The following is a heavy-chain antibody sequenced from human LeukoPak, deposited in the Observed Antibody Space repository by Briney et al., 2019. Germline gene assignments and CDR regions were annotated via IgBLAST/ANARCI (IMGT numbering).Heavy chain of an antibody. CDR3: ARLAGYYDSSGYFDY. V-gene: IGHV4-4*09. CDR1: GGSISSYY. Sequence: PSETLSLTCTVSGGSISSYYWSWIRQPPGKGLEWIGYIYTSESTNYNPSLKSRVTISVDTSKNQFSLKLSSVTAADTAVYYCARLAGYYDSSGYFDYWGQGTLVTVSS. D-gene: IGHD3-22*01. J-gene: IGHJ4*02. CDR2: IYTSEST.